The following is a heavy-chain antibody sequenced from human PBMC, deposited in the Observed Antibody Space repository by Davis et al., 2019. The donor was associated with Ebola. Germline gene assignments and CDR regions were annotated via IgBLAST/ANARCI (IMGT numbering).Heavy chain of an antibody. CDR2: INIDGSTT. CDR1: GFTFSSYG. D-gene: IGHD1-26*01. Sequence: HTGGSLRLSCAASGFTFSSYGMHWVRQVPGKGLVFVSHINIDGSTTSYADFVKGRFTISRDNAKNTLYLQMDSLRVEDTAVYYCADVGGAFAWGQGTPVTVS. J-gene: IGHJ4*02. V-gene: IGHV3-74*01. CDR3: ADVGGAFA.